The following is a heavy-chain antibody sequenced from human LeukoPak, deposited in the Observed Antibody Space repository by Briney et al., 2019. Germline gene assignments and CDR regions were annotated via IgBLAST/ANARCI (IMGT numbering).Heavy chain of an antibody. CDR1: GFTFSTYH. Sequence: PGGSLRLSCAASGFTFSTYHINWVRQAPGKGLEWVSSTSSNSDYIYYADSVKGRFTISRDNAKNSLYLQMNSLRAEDTAVYYCARGLCGGDCYDYWGQGTLVTVSS. CDR2: TSSNSDYI. D-gene: IGHD2-21*01. V-gene: IGHV3-21*01. CDR3: ARGLCGGDCYDY. J-gene: IGHJ4*02.